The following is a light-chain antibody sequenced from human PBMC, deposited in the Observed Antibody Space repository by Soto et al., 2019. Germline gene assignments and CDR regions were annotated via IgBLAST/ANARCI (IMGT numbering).Light chain of an antibody. CDR3: QQGHTFPLT. V-gene: IGKV1-12*01. Sequence: DIQMTQSPSSVSASVGDRVTITCRASQDISDWLAWHQQKPGKAPKLLIYAATTLHIGVPSRFSGSRSGTDFTLTISSLQPEDFAPYYCQQGHTFPLTFGGGTTVEIK. CDR1: QDISDW. J-gene: IGKJ4*01. CDR2: AAT.